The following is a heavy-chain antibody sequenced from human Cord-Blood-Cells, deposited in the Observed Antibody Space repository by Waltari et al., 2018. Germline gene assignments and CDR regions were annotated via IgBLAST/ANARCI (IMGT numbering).Heavy chain of an antibody. J-gene: IGHJ4*02. CDR3: ARDILRRGGDDY. CDR2: TNPNSGGT. Sequence: QVQLVQSGAEVKKPGASVKVSCKASGYTFTGYYMHWVRQAPGQGLEWMGWTNPNSGGTNYAKKFKGRVTMTRDTSISTAYMELSRLRSDDTAVYYCARDILRRGGDDYWGQRTLVTVSS. D-gene: IGHD7-27*01. CDR1: GYTFTGYY. V-gene: IGHV1-2*02.